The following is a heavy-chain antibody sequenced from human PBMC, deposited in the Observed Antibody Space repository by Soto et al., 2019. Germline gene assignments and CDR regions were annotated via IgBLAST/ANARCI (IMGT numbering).Heavy chain of an antibody. D-gene: IGHD3-3*01. Sequence: SQTLSLTCAISGDSVSSKSAAWNWIRQSPSRGLEWLGRTYYRSKWYNDYAVSVKSRITINPDTSKNQFSLQLNSVTPEDTAVYYCARDPTSRITIFGVVIIQYYFDYWGQGTLVTVSS. CDR2: TYYRSKWYN. CDR3: ARDPTSRITIFGVVIIQYYFDY. J-gene: IGHJ4*02. V-gene: IGHV6-1*01. CDR1: GDSVSSKSAA.